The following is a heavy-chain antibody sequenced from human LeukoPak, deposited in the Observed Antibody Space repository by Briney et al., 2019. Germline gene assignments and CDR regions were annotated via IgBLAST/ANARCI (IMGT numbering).Heavy chain of an antibody. CDR2: ISGSGGST. CDR3: ANPPGSGSYYHFDY. CDR1: GFTFSSYA. V-gene: IGHV3-23*01. J-gene: IGHJ4*02. D-gene: IGHD3-10*01. Sequence: HPGGSLRLSCAASGFTFSSYAMSWVRQAPVKGLEWVSAISGSGGSTYYADSVKGRFTISRDNSKNTLYLQMNSLRAEDTAVYYCANPPGSGSYYHFDYWGQGTLVTVSS.